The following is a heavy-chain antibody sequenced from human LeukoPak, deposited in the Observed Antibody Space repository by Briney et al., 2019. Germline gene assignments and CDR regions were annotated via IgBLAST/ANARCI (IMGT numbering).Heavy chain of an antibody. Sequence: KPSETLSLTCTVSGGSISSYCWSWIRQPPGKGLEWIGYIYYSGSTNYNPSLKSRVTISVDTSKNQFSLKLSSVTAADTAVYYCARISSWYPDYWGQGTLVTVSS. D-gene: IGHD6-13*01. CDR3: ARISSWYPDY. J-gene: IGHJ4*02. V-gene: IGHV4-59*01. CDR2: IYYSGST. CDR1: GGSISSYC.